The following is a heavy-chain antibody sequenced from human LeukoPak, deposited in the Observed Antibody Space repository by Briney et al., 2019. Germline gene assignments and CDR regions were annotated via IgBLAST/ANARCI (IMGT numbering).Heavy chain of an antibody. CDR1: GGSFSGYY. CDR3: ARGDVFSRHRRQQFDY. CDR2: INHSGST. Sequence: SETLSLTCAVYGGSFSGYYWSWIRQPPGKGLEWIGEINHSGSTNCNPSLKSRVTISVDTSKNQFSLKLSSVTAADTAVYYCARGDVFSRHRRQQFDYWGQGTLVTVSS. D-gene: IGHD3-16*01. J-gene: IGHJ4*02. V-gene: IGHV4-34*01.